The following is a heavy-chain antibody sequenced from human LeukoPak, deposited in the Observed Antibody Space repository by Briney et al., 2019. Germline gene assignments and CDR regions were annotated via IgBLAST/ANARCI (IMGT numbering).Heavy chain of an antibody. V-gene: IGHV3-23*01. Sequence: PGGSLRLSCAASGFTFSSYAMSWVRQAPGKGLEWVSAISGSGGNTYYADSVKGRFTISRDNSKNTLYLQMDSLRAEDTAVYHCTRGYSGVAIYAFDMWGQGTMVTVSS. CDR2: ISGSGGNT. CDR1: GFTFSSYA. CDR3: TRGYSGVAIYAFDM. J-gene: IGHJ3*02. D-gene: IGHD5-18*01.